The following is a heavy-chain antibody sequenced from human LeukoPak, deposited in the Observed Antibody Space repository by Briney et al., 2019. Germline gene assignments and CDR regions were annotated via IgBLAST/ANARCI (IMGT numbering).Heavy chain of an antibody. CDR1: GFTFSDYW. J-gene: IGHJ4*02. D-gene: IGHD3-10*01. CDR2: IKQDGSEK. V-gene: IGHV3-7*01. Sequence: GGSLRLSCAASGFTFSDYWMSWVRQAPGKGLEWVANIKQDGSEKNYVDSVKGRFIISRDNAKNSLYLQMNSLRAEDTAVYYCARAGSHWHYVYWGQGTVVTVSS. CDR3: ARAGSHWHYVY.